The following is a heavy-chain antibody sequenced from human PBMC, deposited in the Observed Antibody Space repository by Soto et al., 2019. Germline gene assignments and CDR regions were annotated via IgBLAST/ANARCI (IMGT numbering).Heavy chain of an antibody. Sequence: QVQLVQSGAEVKKPGSSVKVSCKASGGTFSSYAISWVRQAPGQGLEWMGGIIPIFGTANYAQKFQGRVTITADEATSTAYMELSSLRSEDTAVYYCALYCSGGSCYSAPYYFAYWGQGTLVTVSS. CDR3: ALYCSGGSCYSAPYYFAY. J-gene: IGHJ4*02. CDR2: IIPIFGTA. CDR1: GGTFSSYA. D-gene: IGHD2-15*01. V-gene: IGHV1-69*01.